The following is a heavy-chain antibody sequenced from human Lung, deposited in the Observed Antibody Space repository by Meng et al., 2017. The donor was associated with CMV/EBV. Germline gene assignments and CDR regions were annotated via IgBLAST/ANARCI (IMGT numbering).Heavy chain of an antibody. V-gene: IGHV1-18*01. Sequence: ASVKVSCKASGYTFTKYGISWVRQAPGQGLEWMAWISTRSDGIKYAQNFQDRVTPTTDTSTRTAYMELGGLRSDDTAMYYCARDVDWSLDYWGQGTLVTVSS. CDR1: GYTFTKYG. CDR3: ARDVDWSLDY. CDR2: ISTRSDGI. D-gene: IGHD3-9*01. J-gene: IGHJ4*02.